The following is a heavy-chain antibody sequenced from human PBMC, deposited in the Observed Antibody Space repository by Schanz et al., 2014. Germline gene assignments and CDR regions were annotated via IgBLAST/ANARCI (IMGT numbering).Heavy chain of an antibody. Sequence: QVQLQQWGAGLLKPSETLSLTCAVYGGPFSGYFWSWIRQSPGKGLQWIGEIHHSGRIIYNPSLRGGVTISMDTSKNQFFLKVTSVTAADTAVYYCARHLVNAYGMDVWGQGTAVTVSS. J-gene: IGHJ6*02. CDR1: GGPFSGYF. CDR2: IHHSGRI. V-gene: IGHV4-34*01. CDR3: ARHLVNAYGMDV. D-gene: IGHD3-3*02.